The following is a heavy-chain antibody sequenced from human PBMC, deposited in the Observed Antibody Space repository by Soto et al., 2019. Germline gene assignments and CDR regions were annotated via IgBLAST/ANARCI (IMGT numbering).Heavy chain of an antibody. J-gene: IGHJ3*02. V-gene: IGHV1-69*01. Sequence: QVQLVQSGAEVKKPGSSVKVSCKASGGTFSSYAISWVRQAPEQGLEWMGGIIPIFGTANYAQKFQGRVTITADESTSTAYRELSSLGSEVTAVYYCARGGGDYGGTDAFDIWGQGTMVTVSS. D-gene: IGHD4-17*01. CDR2: IIPIFGTA. CDR1: GGTFSSYA. CDR3: ARGGGDYGGTDAFDI.